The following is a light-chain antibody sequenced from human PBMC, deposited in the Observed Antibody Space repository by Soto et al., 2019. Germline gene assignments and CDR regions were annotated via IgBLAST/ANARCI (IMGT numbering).Light chain of an antibody. CDR3: QQSHGIPYT. CDR1: QTISTY. Sequence: DIQMTQSPSSLSASVGDRVTITCRASQTISTYLNWYQQEPGKAPKLLIYAASSLQSGVPSRFSGSGSGTDFTLTISSLQHDDFAAYCCQQSHGIPYTFGQGTKLEIK. V-gene: IGKV1-39*01. CDR2: AAS. J-gene: IGKJ2*01.